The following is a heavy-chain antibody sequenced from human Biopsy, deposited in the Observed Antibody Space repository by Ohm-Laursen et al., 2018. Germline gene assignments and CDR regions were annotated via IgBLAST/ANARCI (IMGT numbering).Heavy chain of an antibody. Sequence: SDTLSLTCTLSGYSIIPSGPEHWSWLRQPPGQGLQYIGFIYSGGNTNYNPSLRSRVPMSVDTSTNQFSLRLNSVTAADTAVYYCARGMRTTGWPYFDYWGQGILVTVSS. CDR1: GYSIIPSGPEH. CDR3: ARGMRTTGWPYFDY. V-gene: IGHV4-61*01. CDR2: IYSGGNT. J-gene: IGHJ4*02. D-gene: IGHD2/OR15-2a*01.